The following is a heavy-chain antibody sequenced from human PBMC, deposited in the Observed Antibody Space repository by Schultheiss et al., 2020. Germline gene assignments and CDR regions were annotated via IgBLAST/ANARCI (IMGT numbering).Heavy chain of an antibody. V-gene: IGHV3-30-3*01. J-gene: IGHJ4*02. CDR2: ISYDGSNK. D-gene: IGHD6-19*01. Sequence: WGSMRLSCAASGFTFSSYAMHWVRQAPGKGLEWVAVISYDGSNKYYADSVKGRFTISRDNSKNTLYLQMNSLTAEDTAVYYCATSWDSSGNDWGQGTLVTVSS. CDR1: GFTFSSYA. CDR3: ATSWDSSGND.